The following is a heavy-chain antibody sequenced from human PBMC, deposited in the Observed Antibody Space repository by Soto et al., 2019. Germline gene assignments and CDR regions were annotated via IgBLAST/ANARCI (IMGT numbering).Heavy chain of an antibody. CDR2: IYYSGST. CDR1: GGSISSYY. J-gene: IGHJ5*02. Sequence: SETLSLTCTVSGGSISSYYWSWIRQPPGKGLEWIGYIYYSGSTNYNPSLKSRVTISVDTSKNQFSLKLSSVTAADTAVYYCARVLFGVVIMSWSPLGENTGDNWFDPWGQGTLVTVSS. D-gene: IGHD3-3*01. V-gene: IGHV4-59*01. CDR3: ARVLFGVVIMSWSPLGENTGDNWFDP.